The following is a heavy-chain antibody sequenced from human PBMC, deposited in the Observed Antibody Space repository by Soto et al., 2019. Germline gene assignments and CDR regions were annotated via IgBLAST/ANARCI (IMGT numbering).Heavy chain of an antibody. CDR1: GGSIRSSNW. Sequence: QVQLQESGPGLVKPSGTLSLTCAVSGGSIRSSNWWSWVRQPPGKGLEWIGEIYHSGSTNYNPSLKSRVTISVDKSKNQFSLKLSSVPAADTAVYYCARRGYCTNGVCYYGMDVWGQGTTVTVSS. D-gene: IGHD2-8*01. CDR2: IYHSGST. CDR3: ARRGYCTNGVCYYGMDV. V-gene: IGHV4-4*02. J-gene: IGHJ6*02.